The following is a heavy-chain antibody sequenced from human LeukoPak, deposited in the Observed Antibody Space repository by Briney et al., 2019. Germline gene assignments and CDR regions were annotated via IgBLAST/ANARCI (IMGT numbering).Heavy chain of an antibody. J-gene: IGHJ6*03. CDR3: AARPINYYYYYMDV. CDR1: GGSISSYY. CDR2: IYYSGST. V-gene: IGHV4-59*12. D-gene: IGHD5-12*01. Sequence: SETLSLTCTVSGGSISSYYWSWIRQPPGKGLEWIGYIYYSGSTNYNPSLKSRVTISVDTSKNQFSLKLSSVTAADTAVYYCAARPINYYYYYMDVWGKGTTVTVSS.